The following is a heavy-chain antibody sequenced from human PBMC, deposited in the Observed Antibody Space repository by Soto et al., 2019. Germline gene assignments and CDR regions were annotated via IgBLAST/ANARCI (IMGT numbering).Heavy chain of an antibody. CDR2: ISWNSGSI. D-gene: IGHD6-19*01. J-gene: IGHJ4*02. V-gene: IGHV3-9*01. CDR3: ARDRPSQMYAGIAVAGIFDY. CDR1: GFTFDDYA. Sequence: GGSLRLSCAASGFTFDDYAMHWVRQAPGKGLEWVSGISWNSGSIGYADSVKGRFTISRDNSKNTLYLQMNSLRAEDTAVYYCARDRPSQMYAGIAVAGIFDYWGQGTLVTVSS.